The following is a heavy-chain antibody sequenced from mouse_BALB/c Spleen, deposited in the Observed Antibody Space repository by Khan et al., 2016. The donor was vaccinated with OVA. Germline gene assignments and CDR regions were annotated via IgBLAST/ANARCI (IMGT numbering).Heavy chain of an antibody. CDR2: ISYSGST. Sequence: QLEESGPGLVKPSQSLSLTCTVAGYSITSDYAWNWIRQFPGNKLEWMGYISYSGSTGYNPSLKSRISITRDTSKNQFFLQLNSVTTEDTATYYWASELGRYYAMDYWGQGTSVTVSS. V-gene: IGHV3-2*02. J-gene: IGHJ4*01. CDR3: ASELGRYYAMDY. CDR1: GYSITSDYA. D-gene: IGHD4-1*01.